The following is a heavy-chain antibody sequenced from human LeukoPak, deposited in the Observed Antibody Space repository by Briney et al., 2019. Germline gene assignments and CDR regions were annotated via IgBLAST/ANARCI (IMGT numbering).Heavy chain of an antibody. CDR2: INPDSGIT. V-gene: IGHV1-18*04. Sequence: ASVKVSCKASGYTFIGYYIQWVRQAPGQGPEWMGWINPDSGITNYAQKLQGRVTMTTDTSTSTAYMELRSLRSDDTAVYYCARRPKVSGMDVWGQGTTVTVSS. J-gene: IGHJ6*02. CDR3: ARRPKVSGMDV. D-gene: IGHD2-8*01. CDR1: GYTFIGYY.